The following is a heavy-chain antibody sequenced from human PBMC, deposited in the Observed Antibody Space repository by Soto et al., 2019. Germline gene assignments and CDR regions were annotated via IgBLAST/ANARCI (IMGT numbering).Heavy chain of an antibody. J-gene: IGHJ6*02. CDR1: GYTFTSYA. CDR2: INAGNGNT. Sequence: GASVKVSCKASGYTFTSYAMHWVRQAPGQRLEWMGWINAGNGNTKYSQKFQGRVTITRDTSASTAYMELSSLRSEDTAVYYCVRHPGGRGYYYGMDAWGQGTTVTVSS. D-gene: IGHD2-15*01. V-gene: IGHV1-3*01. CDR3: VRHPGGRGYYYGMDA.